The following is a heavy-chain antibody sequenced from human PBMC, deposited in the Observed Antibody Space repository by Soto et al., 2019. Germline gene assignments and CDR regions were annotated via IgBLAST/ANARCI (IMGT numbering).Heavy chain of an antibody. CDR2: ISGSGGST. CDR3: ARVCTILGVIDVSDF. J-gene: IGHJ3*01. V-gene: IGHV3-23*01. D-gene: IGHD3-3*02. Sequence: AVSWIIKEKGKGLEWVSAISGSGGSTYYADSVKGRFTISRDNSKNTLYLQMNSLRAEDTAVYYCARVCTILGVIDVSDFLGQGTMVLVFS. CDR1: A.